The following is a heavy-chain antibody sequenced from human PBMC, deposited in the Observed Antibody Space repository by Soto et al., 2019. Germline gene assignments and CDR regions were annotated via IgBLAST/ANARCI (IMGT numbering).Heavy chain of an antibody. CDR2: INSDGSST. Sequence: PGGSLRLSCAASGFTFSSYWMHWVRQAPGKGLVWVSRINSDGSSTSYADSVKGRFTTSRDNAKNTLYLQMNSLRAEDTAVYYCARDGARGYSYGFPSDNWFDPWGQGTLVTVS. CDR3: ARDGARGYSYGFPSDNWFDP. V-gene: IGHV3-74*01. CDR1: GFTFSSYW. D-gene: IGHD5-18*01. J-gene: IGHJ5*02.